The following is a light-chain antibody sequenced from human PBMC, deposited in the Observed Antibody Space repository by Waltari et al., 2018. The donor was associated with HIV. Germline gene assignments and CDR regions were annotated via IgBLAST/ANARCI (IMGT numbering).Light chain of an antibody. CDR1: SSNIGAGYD. V-gene: IGLV1-40*01. CDR2: GNN. Sequence: QSVLPQPLSVSGAPGQRVTIACPGSSSNIGAGYDAHWYQHLPGTAPQPRIYGNNNRPSGGPVRVPCANSVTSASLAITGLQAEDEADYYCQSYDSSLSGWVFGGGTKLTVL. J-gene: IGLJ3*02. CDR3: QSYDSSLSGWV.